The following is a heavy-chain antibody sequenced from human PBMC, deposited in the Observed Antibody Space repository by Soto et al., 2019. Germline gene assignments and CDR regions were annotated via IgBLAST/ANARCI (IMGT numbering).Heavy chain of an antibody. CDR2: ISGSGGST. J-gene: IGHJ6*02. CDR3: ARELRFLEWLPDPLYYYGMDV. CDR1: GFTFSIYA. D-gene: IGHD3-3*01. V-gene: IGHV3-23*01. Sequence: GGSLRLSCAASGFTFSIYAMSWVRHAPGKGLEWVSAISGSGGSTYYADSVKGRFTISRDNSKNTLYLQMNSLRAEDTAVYYCARELRFLEWLPDPLYYYGMDVWGQGTTVTVSS.